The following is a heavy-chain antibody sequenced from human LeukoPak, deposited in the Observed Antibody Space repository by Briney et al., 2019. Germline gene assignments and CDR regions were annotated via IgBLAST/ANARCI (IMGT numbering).Heavy chain of an antibody. D-gene: IGHD3-10*01. CDR2: IYYSGST. Sequence: SETLSLTCTVSGGSISSSSCYWGWIRQPPGKGLEWIGSIYYSGSTYYNPSLKSRVTISVDTSKNQFSLKLSSVTAADTAVYYCARLGSGSYRDFDYWGQGTLVTVSS. CDR3: ARLGSGSYRDFDY. V-gene: IGHV4-39*01. J-gene: IGHJ4*02. CDR1: GGSISSSSCY.